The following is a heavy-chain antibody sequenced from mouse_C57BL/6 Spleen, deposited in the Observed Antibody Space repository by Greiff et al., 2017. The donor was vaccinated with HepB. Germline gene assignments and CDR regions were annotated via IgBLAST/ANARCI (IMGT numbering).Heavy chain of an antibody. CDR1: GYSITSGYY. CDR2: ISYDGSN. Sequence: EVKLEESGPGLVKPSQSLSLTCSVTGYSITSGYYWNWIRQFPGNKLEWMGYISYDGSNNYNPSLKNRISITRDTSKNQFFLKLNSVTTEDTATYYCARDRPRAYWGQGTLVTVSA. J-gene: IGHJ3*01. V-gene: IGHV3-6*01. CDR3: ARDRPRAY.